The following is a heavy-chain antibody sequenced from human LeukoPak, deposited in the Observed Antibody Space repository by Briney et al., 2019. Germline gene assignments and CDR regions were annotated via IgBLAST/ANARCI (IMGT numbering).Heavy chain of an antibody. CDR3: ARGYCSSTSCYTFDY. Sequence: GSLRLSCAASGFTFSDHYMDWVRQAPGKGLEWIGGINHSGGTNYNPSLKRRVTISVDTSKNQFSLKLSSVTAADTAVYYCARGYCSSTSCYTFDYWGQGTLVTVSS. D-gene: IGHD2-2*02. V-gene: IGHV4-34*01. CDR2: INHSGGT. J-gene: IGHJ4*02. CDR1: GFTFSDHY.